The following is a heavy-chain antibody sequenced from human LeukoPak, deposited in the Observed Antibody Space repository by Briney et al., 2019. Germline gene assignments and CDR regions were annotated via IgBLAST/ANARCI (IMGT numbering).Heavy chain of an antibody. CDR3: AGDEYTTPTDTFYYGMDV. Sequence: GGSLRLSCAASGFTFRSYAMNWVRQAPGKGLDWVSYITSGGDTISYADSVKGRFTISRDDAQNSLFLQMNSLRAEDTAVYYCAGDEYTTPTDTFYYGMDVWGQGTTVTVSS. J-gene: IGHJ6*02. V-gene: IGHV3-48*01. CDR2: ITSGGDTI. CDR1: GFTFRSYA. D-gene: IGHD6-6*01.